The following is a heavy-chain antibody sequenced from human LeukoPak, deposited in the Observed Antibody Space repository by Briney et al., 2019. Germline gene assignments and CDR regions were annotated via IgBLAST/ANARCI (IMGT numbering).Heavy chain of an antibody. CDR1: GFTFSSYD. J-gene: IGHJ4*02. CDR3: AKDPQYYYGSGGFFDY. V-gene: IGHV3-30*02. CDR2: IRYDGSNK. D-gene: IGHD3-10*01. Sequence: GGSLRLTCAASGFTFSSYDMHWVGQAPGKGLEWVAFIRYDGSNKYYADSVKGRFTISRDNSKNTLYLQMNSLRAEDTAVYYCAKDPQYYYGSGGFFDYWGQGTLVTVSS.